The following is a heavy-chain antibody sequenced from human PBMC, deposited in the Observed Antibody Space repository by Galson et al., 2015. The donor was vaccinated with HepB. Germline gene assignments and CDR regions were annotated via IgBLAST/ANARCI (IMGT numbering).Heavy chain of an antibody. J-gene: IGHJ6*02. Sequence: SVKVSCKASGGTFSSYAISWVRQAPGQGLEWMGGIIPIFGTANYAQEFQGRVTITADESTSTAYMELSSLRSEDTAVYYCAANSGYDFHYYYGMDVWGQGTTVTVSS. CDR2: IIPIFGTA. D-gene: IGHD5-12*01. CDR1: GGTFSSYA. V-gene: IGHV1-69*13. CDR3: AANSGYDFHYYYGMDV.